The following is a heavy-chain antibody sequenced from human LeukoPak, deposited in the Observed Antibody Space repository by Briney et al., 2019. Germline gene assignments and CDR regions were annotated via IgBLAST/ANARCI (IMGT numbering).Heavy chain of an antibody. CDR1: GGSITTYS. Sequence: PSETLSLTCTVSGGSITTYSWSWIRLPAGRGLEWIGRFYSSGRTDYNPSLQSRVTMSVDTSRNQVSLRLSSVTAADTAIYYCTRGFTSKNWFDTWGQGTLVTVSS. J-gene: IGHJ5*02. D-gene: IGHD2/OR15-2a*01. V-gene: IGHV4-4*07. CDR3: TRGFTSKNWFDT. CDR2: FYSSGRT.